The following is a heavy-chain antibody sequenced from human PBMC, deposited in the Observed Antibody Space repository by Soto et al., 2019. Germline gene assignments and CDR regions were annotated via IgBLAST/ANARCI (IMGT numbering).Heavy chain of an antibody. J-gene: IGHJ1*01. CDR1: GFTVSGKKY. CDR3: AKDSDREYFQH. V-gene: IGHV3-23*01. D-gene: IGHD3-10*01. Sequence: GGSLRLSCEAFGFTVSGKKYVAWVRQAPGKGLEWVSGISASDGGAYYADSVKGRFTISRDNSENTLYLQMNSLRVEDTAVYYCAKDSDREYFQHWGQGTLVTVSS. CDR2: ISASDGGA.